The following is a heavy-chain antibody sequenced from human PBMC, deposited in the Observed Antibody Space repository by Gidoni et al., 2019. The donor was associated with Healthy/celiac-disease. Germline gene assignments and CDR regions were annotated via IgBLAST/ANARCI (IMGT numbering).Heavy chain of an antibody. J-gene: IGHJ6*02. CDR1: GYTFTSYY. D-gene: IGHD7-27*01. Sequence: QVQLVQSGAEVKKPGASVKVSCKASGYTFTSYYMHWVRQAPGQGLEWMGIINTSGGSTSYAQKLQGRVTMNRDTSTSTVYMELSSLRSEDTAVYYCASNWGSIPRYYYYGMDVWGQGTTVTVSS. CDR3: ASNWGSIPRYYYYGMDV. CDR2: INTSGGST. V-gene: IGHV1-46*01.